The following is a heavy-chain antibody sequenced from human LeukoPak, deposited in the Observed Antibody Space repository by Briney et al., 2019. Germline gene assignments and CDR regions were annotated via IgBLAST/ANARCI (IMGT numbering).Heavy chain of an antibody. CDR3: ARGPRYFDWLSSLLDY. CDR2: INSDGSST. D-gene: IGHD3-9*01. J-gene: IGHJ4*02. CDR1: GFTFSSYW. V-gene: IGHV3-74*01. Sequence: GGSLRLSCAASGFTFSSYWMHWVRQAPGKGLVWASRINSDGSSTSYADSVKGRFTISRDNAKNTLYLQMNSLRAEDTAVYYCARGPRYFDWLSSLLDYWGQGTLVTVSS.